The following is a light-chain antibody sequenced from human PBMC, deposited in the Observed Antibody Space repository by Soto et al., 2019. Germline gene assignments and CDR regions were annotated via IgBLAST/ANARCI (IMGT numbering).Light chain of an antibody. CDR1: SSDVGPYNY. Sequence: QSALTQPASVSGSPGQSITISCTGTSSDVGPYNYVSWYQQQPGKAPKLMIYEVINRPSGVSNRFSGSKSGNTASLTISGLQAEDEADYYCSSYTTSRAYVFGVGTKLTVL. J-gene: IGLJ1*01. V-gene: IGLV2-14*01. CDR3: SSYTTSRAYV. CDR2: EVI.